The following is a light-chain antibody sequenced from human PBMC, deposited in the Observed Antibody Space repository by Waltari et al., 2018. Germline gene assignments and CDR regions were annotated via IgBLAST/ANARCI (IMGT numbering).Light chain of an antibody. CDR2: GAS. CDR1: QTFSSSY. V-gene: IGKV3-20*01. CDR3: QHYGTSPPLT. Sequence: EIVLTQSPGTLSLSPGERATLSCRASQTFSSSYLAWYHQKTGQAPRLLIYGASTRPAGCPVRFSGSGSGTDCTLTISRLEPEDFAVYYCQHYGTSPPLTFGGGTKMEIK. J-gene: IGKJ4*01.